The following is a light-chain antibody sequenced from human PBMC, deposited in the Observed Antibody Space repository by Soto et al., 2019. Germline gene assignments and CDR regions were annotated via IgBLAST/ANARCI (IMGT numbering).Light chain of an antibody. CDR2: AAF. Sequence: DIQMTQSPSSLSASVGDRVTITCRASQTINTYLNWYQQTPGKAPKLLIYAAFSLQSGVPSRFSGSGSGTDFTLTISSLHPEDSATYFCQQSYITPPTCGQGNKVDNK. CDR3: QQSYITPPT. V-gene: IGKV1-39*01. J-gene: IGKJ1*01. CDR1: QTINTY.